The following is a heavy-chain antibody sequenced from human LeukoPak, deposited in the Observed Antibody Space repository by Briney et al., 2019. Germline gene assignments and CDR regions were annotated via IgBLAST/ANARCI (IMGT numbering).Heavy chain of an antibody. CDR1: GFTFDDYA. J-gene: IGHJ6*02. CDR2: ISWNSGSI. CDR3: ARSTAGEVYYGMDV. Sequence: GGSLRLSCAASGFTFDDYAMHWVRQAPGKGLEWVSGISWNSGSIGYADSVKGRFTISRDNAKNSPYPQMNSLRAEDTALYYCARSTAGEVYYGMDVWGQGTTVTVSS. V-gene: IGHV3-9*01. D-gene: IGHD7-27*01.